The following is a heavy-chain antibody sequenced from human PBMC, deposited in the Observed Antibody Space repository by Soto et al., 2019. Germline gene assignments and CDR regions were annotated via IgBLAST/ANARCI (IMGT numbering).Heavy chain of an antibody. Sequence: PGGSLRLSCAASGFTFSSYAMSWVRQAPGKGLEWVSAISGSGGSTYYADSVKGRFTISRDNSKNTLYLQMNSLRAEDTAVYYCAKSRAPNYYDSSIFDYWGQGTLVTVSS. CDR2: ISGSGGST. CDR1: GFTFSSYA. CDR3: AKSRAPNYYDSSIFDY. J-gene: IGHJ4*02. V-gene: IGHV3-23*01. D-gene: IGHD3-22*01.